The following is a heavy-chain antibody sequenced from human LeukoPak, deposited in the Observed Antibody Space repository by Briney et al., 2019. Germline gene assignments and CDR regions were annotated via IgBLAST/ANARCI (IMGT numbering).Heavy chain of an antibody. D-gene: IGHD6-19*01. Sequence: GGSLRLSCAASGFTFSSYGMHWVRQAPGKGLEWVAIISYDGSNKYYAGSVKGRFTISRDNAKNSLYLQMNSLRAEDTAVYYCARGKYSSGWFDYWGQGTLVTVSS. J-gene: IGHJ4*02. V-gene: IGHV3-30*03. CDR1: GFTFSSYG. CDR2: ISYDGSNK. CDR3: ARGKYSSGWFDY.